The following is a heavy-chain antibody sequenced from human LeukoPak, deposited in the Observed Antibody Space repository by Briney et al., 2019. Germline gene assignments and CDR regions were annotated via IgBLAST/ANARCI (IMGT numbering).Heavy chain of an antibody. CDR2: IYRSGST. CDR3: ARGATTAFHFDY. Sequence: MASETLSLTCAVSGYSISSGYYWGWIRQPPGKGLEWIGTIYRSGSTYYNNPSLKSRVTISVDTSKNQFSLKLSSVTAADTAVYYCARGATTAFHFDYWGLGTLVTVSS. D-gene: IGHD1-26*01. V-gene: IGHV4-38-2*01. J-gene: IGHJ4*02. CDR1: GYSISSGYY.